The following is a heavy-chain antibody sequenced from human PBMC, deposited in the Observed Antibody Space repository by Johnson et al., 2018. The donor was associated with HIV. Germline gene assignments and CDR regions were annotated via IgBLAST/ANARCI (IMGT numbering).Heavy chain of an antibody. V-gene: IGHV3-30-3*01. D-gene: IGHD6-6*01. CDR2: ILYDGNNK. Sequence: QVQLVEYGGGLVKPGGSLRLSCAASGFIFSSYAMHWVRQAPGKGLEWVAVILYDGNNKYYADSVKGRFTISRDNSKNTLYLQMNSLRADDTAVYYCARDRAPVYSSSSSPFDAFDIWGQGTMVTVSS. CDR1: GFIFSSYA. J-gene: IGHJ3*02. CDR3: ARDRAPVYSSSSSPFDAFDI.